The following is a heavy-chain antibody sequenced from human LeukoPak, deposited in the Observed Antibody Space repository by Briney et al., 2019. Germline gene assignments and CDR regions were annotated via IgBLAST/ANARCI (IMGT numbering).Heavy chain of an antibody. V-gene: IGHV4-39*01. CDR3: ARSPITIFGVVIILGGYYFDY. J-gene: IGHJ4*02. Sequence: SETLSLTCTVSGGSISSSSYYWGWIRQPPGKGLEWIGSIYYSGSTYYNPSLKSRVTISVDTSKNQFSLKLSSVTAADTAVYYCARSPITIFGVVIILGGYYFDYWGQGTLVTVSS. D-gene: IGHD3-3*01. CDR2: IYYSGST. CDR1: GGSISSSSYY.